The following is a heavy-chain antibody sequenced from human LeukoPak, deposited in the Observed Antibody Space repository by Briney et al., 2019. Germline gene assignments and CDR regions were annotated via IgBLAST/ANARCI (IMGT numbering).Heavy chain of an antibody. D-gene: IGHD6-19*01. Sequence: SETLSLTCTVSGYSISGGYYWGWIRQPPGKGLEWIGTIFQSVSTYYNPSLKSRVTTSVDTSKNQFSLKLGSVTAADTAVYYCARNNSNGFDFWSQGTLVTVSS. CDR1: GYSISGGYY. CDR3: ARNNSNGFDF. V-gene: IGHV4-38-2*02. CDR2: IFQSVST. J-gene: IGHJ4*02.